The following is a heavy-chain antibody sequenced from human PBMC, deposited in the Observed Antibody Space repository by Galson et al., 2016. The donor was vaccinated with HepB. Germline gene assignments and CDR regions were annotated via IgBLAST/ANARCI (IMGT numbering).Heavy chain of an antibody. V-gene: IGHV1-2*02. Sequence: SVKVSCKASGYRFTGQYMHWVRQAPGQGLEWMGWINPNSGGTNYAQKFQGRVTMTRDTSISTAYMELGRLRSDGTAVYYCARGPYYDYIWGSYRAFFDYWGQGTLVTVSS. D-gene: IGHD3-16*02. J-gene: IGHJ4*02. CDR1: GYRFTGQY. CDR3: ARGPYYDYIWGSYRAFFDY. CDR2: INPNSGGT.